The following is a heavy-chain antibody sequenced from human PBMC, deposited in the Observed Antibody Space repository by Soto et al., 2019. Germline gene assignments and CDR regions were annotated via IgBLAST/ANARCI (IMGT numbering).Heavy chain of an antibody. CDR3: TTAGPIYRY. CDR2: IKSKTNGGRT. D-gene: IGHD1-26*01. V-gene: IGHV3-15*01. J-gene: IGHJ4*02. CDR1: GFIFSNAW. Sequence: LGLSSGPSGFIFSNAWIGWLRQAPGKGLEWVGRIKSKTNGGRTDYVAPVRVRFSISRDDSKNTLYLQMSSLKTEDTAVYYCTTAGPIYRYWRQGTLVTV.